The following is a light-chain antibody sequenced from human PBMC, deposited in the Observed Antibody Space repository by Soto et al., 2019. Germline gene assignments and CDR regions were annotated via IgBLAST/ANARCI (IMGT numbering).Light chain of an antibody. Sequence: DIVMTQSPLSLPVTPGEPASISCRSSQSLLHSNGYNYLDWYLQKPGQSPQLLIYLGSNRASGVPDRFSGSGSGTDFTLKISRVEAEDVGVYYCMQALQTPPGFGQGKRLEIK. V-gene: IGKV2-28*01. CDR1: QSLLHSNGYNY. J-gene: IGKJ5*01. CDR3: MQALQTPPG. CDR2: LGS.